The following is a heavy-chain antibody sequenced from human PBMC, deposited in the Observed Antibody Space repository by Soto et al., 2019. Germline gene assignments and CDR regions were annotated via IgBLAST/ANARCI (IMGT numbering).Heavy chain of an antibody. D-gene: IGHD3-22*01. CDR1: GYTLTELS. Sequence: ASVKVSCKVSGYTLTELSMHWVRQAPGKGLEWMGGFDPEDGKTIYAQKFQGRVTMTEDTSTDTAYMELSSLRSEDTAVYYCATASYYYDSSGYYAKYYFDYWGQGTLVTVSS. J-gene: IGHJ4*02. CDR2: FDPEDGKT. V-gene: IGHV1-24*01. CDR3: ATASYYYDSSGYYAKYYFDY.